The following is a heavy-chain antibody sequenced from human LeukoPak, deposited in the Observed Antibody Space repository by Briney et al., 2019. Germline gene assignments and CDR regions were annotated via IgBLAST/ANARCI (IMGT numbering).Heavy chain of an antibody. J-gene: IGHJ5*02. Sequence: PSETLSLTCTVSGGSISSSSHYWGWIRQPPGKGLEWIGSIYYSGSTYYNLSLKSRVTISVDRSKNQFSLKLSSVTAADTAVYYCARYCSGGSCYQLGFDPWGQGTLVTVSS. CDR1: GGSISSSSHY. CDR2: IYYSGST. V-gene: IGHV4-39*07. CDR3: ARYCSGGSCYQLGFDP. D-gene: IGHD2-15*01.